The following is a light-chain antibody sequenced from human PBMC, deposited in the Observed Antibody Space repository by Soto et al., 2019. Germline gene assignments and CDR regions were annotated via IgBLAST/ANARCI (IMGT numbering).Light chain of an antibody. CDR2: GAS. Sequence: EIVMTQSPATLSVSPGERATLSCRASQSVSSNLAWYQQKPGQAPRLLIYGASTRATGIPARCSGSGSVTEFTLTNSSLQSEDFAVYYCQQYNTWTPRAFGQGTKVEIK. CDR1: QSVSSN. V-gene: IGKV3-15*01. J-gene: IGKJ1*01. CDR3: QQYNTWTPRA.